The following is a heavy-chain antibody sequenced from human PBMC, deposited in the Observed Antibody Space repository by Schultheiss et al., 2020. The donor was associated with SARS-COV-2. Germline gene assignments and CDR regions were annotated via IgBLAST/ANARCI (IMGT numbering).Heavy chain of an antibody. CDR1: GGSISSSSYY. CDR3: ASGVDSSSPRAFDY. CDR2: TYYSGST. D-gene: IGHD6-6*01. V-gene: IGHV4-39*01. Sequence: GSLRLSCTVSGGSISSSSYYWGWFRQPPGKGLEWIGSTYYSGSTYYNPSLKSRVTISVDTSKNQFSLKLSSVTAADTAVYYCASGVDSSSPRAFDYWGQGTLVTVSS. J-gene: IGHJ4*02.